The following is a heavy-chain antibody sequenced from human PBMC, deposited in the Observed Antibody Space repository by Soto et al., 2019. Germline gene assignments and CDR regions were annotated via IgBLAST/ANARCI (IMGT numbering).Heavy chain of an antibody. J-gene: IGHJ6*02. D-gene: IGHD2-15*01. V-gene: IGHV1-69*01. CDR3: ARSQGGSSSLDIYYYYYYGMDV. Sequence: QVQLVQSGAEVKKPGSSVKVSCKAPGGTFSSYAISWVRQAPGQGLEWMGGIIPIFGTANYAQKFQGRVTITADDSTSTGYMDLSSLRSEDTAVYYCARSQGGSSSLDIYYYYYYGMDVWGQGTTVTVSS. CDR1: GGTFSSYA. CDR2: IIPIFGTA.